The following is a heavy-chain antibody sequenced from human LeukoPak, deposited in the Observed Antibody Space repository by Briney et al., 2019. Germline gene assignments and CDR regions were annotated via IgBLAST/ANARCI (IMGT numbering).Heavy chain of an antibody. CDR1: GYTFTSYD. V-gene: IGHV1-8*01. Sequence: RASVKVSYKASGYTFTSYDMNWVRQATGQGLEWMGWMNPNSGNTGYAQKFQGRVTMTRNTSISTAYMELSSLRSEDTAVHYCARGRGSSGWLSRAAGYYFDYWGQGTLVTVSS. CDR3: ARGRGSSGWLSRAAGYYFDY. CDR2: MNPNSGNT. D-gene: IGHD6-19*01. J-gene: IGHJ4*02.